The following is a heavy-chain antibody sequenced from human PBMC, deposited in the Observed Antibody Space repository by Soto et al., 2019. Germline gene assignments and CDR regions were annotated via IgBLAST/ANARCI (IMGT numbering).Heavy chain of an antibody. Sequence: ASVKVSCKASGGTFSSYAISWVRQAPGQGLEWMGGIIPIFGTANYAQKFQGRVTITADESTSTAYMELSSLRSEDTAVYYCASPLSIAAAKNYYYYGMDGCGQGTTVTVSS. CDR1: GGTFSSYA. CDR2: IIPIFGTA. D-gene: IGHD6-13*01. J-gene: IGHJ6*01. V-gene: IGHV1-69*13. CDR3: ASPLSIAAAKNYYYYGMDG.